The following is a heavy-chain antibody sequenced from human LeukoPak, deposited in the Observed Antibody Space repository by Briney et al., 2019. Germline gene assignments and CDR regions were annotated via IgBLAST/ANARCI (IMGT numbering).Heavy chain of an antibody. CDR1: GFPFSSYG. D-gene: IGHD3-16*01. CDR3: ARVGDMETFDI. Sequence: PGRSLRLSCAASGFPFSSYGMHWVRQAPGKGLEWVAVIWYDGSNKYYADSVKGRFTISRDNSKNTVYLQMNSLRGEDTAVYYCARVGDMETFDIWGQGTRVTVSS. CDR2: IWYDGSNK. J-gene: IGHJ3*02. V-gene: IGHV3-33*01.